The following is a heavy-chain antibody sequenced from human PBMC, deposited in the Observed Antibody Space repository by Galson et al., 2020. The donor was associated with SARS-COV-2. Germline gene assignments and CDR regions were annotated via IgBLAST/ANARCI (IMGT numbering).Heavy chain of an antibody. V-gene: IGHV3-21*01. CDR1: GFPFSSYS. CDR3: ARVGGMATTPANYFYYGLDV. D-gene: IGHD2-15*01. Sequence: GESLKISCAASGFPFSSYSMNWVRQAPGKGLEWVSSISAGSSYIYYADSVKGRFTISRDNAKNSLYLHMNSLRADDTAVYYCARVGGMATTPANYFYYGLDVWGQGTTVTVSS. J-gene: IGHJ6*02. CDR2: ISAGSSYI.